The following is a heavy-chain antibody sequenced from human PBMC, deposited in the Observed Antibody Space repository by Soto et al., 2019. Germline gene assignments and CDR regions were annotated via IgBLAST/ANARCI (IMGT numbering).Heavy chain of an antibody. Sequence: EVQLVESGGGLVKPGGSLRLSCAASGFNFRSYSMNWVRQAPGKGLEWVSSISRSSSNIYSVDSVKGRFTNSRDNGKNALYLEMNSLRAEDTAVYYWARDLKVAAAGTGYYYYGMDVWGQGTTVSVSS. CDR1: GFNFRSYS. CDR2: ISRSSSNI. D-gene: IGHD6-13*01. J-gene: IGHJ6*02. CDR3: ARDLKVAAAGTGYYYYGMDV. V-gene: IGHV3-21*01.